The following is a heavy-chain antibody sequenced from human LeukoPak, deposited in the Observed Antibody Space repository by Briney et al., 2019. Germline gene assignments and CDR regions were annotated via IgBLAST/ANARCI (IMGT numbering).Heavy chain of an antibody. D-gene: IGHD5-12*01. V-gene: IGHV4-59*12. Sequence: SETLSLTCTVSGGSISSYYWSWIRQPPGKGLEWIGYIYYSGTTNYNPSLKSRVTISVDTSKNQFSLKLSSVTAADTAVYYCARGRGNSGSATDRWGQGTLVTVSS. CDR2: IYYSGTT. CDR3: ARGRGNSGSATDR. CDR1: GGSISSYY. J-gene: IGHJ5*02.